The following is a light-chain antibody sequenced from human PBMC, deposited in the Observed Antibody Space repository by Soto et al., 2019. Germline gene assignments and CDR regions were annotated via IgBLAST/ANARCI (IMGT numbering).Light chain of an antibody. Sequence: AIQMTQSPSSLSASVGDTVTITCRASQGIRNDLGWYQQKPGKAPNLLIYAASRLQSGVPSRFSGSGSGTDFTLTISSLQPEDFATYYCLQDYNYPRTFGQGTKVDIK. CDR3: LQDYNYPRT. J-gene: IGKJ1*01. CDR2: AAS. CDR1: QGIRND. V-gene: IGKV1-6*01.